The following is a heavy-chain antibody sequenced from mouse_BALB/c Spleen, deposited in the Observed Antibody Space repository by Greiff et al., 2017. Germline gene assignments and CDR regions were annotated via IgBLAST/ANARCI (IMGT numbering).Heavy chain of an antibody. Sequence: VQLQQSGAELVRPGALVKLSCKASGFNIKDYYMHWVKQRPEQGLEWIGWIDPENGNTIYDPKFQGKASITADTSSNTAHLQLSSLTSEDTAVYYCARALTGTGSWFAYWGQGTLVTVSA. J-gene: IGHJ3*01. CDR1: GFNIKDYY. CDR3: ARALTGTGSWFAY. D-gene: IGHD4-1*01. V-gene: IGHV14-1*02. CDR2: IDPENGNT.